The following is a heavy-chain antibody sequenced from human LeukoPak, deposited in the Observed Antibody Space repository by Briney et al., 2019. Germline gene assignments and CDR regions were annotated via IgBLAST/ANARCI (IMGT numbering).Heavy chain of an antibody. D-gene: IGHD1-14*01. Sequence: GGSLRLSCAASGFTFGNSWVHWVRQAPGKGLVWVSLINADGSTATYADSVEGRFTISRDNARNTLSLQMNSLTIEDAAVYYCVVVVEPPDSDGFDVWGQGTMITVSS. CDR2: INADGSTA. CDR3: VVVVEPPDSDGFDV. CDR1: GFTFGNSW. J-gene: IGHJ3*01. V-gene: IGHV3-74*01.